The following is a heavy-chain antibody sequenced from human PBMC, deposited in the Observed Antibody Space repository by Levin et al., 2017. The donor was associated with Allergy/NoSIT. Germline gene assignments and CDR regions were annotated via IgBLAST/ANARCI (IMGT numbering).Heavy chain of an antibody. D-gene: IGHD6-6*01. CDR1: GGSISHYY. Sequence: SETLSLTCTVSGGSISHYYWSWIRQPPGKGLEWIGHIYFSGRTHYNPSLKSRVTISVDTSENQFSLQVSSVTAADTAVYYCARDRGEQLVPGRYNYYGMDVWGQGTTVTVSS. J-gene: IGHJ6*02. CDR3: ARDRGEQLVPGRYNYYGMDV. V-gene: IGHV4-59*12. CDR2: IYFSGRT.